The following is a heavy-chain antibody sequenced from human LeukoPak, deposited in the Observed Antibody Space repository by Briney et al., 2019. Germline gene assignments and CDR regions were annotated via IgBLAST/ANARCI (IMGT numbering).Heavy chain of an antibody. CDR1: GFTFSNYW. V-gene: IGHV3-7*01. D-gene: IGHD2-2*02. J-gene: IGHJ3*02. CDR3: ARDRCSSTSCYTPDAFDI. Sequence: GGSLRLSCAASGFTFSNYWMSWVRQAPGKGLEWVANIKQDGSEKYYVDSVKGRFTISRDNAKNSLYLQMNSLRAEDTAVYYCARDRCSSTSCYTPDAFDIWGQGTMVTVSS. CDR2: IKQDGSEK.